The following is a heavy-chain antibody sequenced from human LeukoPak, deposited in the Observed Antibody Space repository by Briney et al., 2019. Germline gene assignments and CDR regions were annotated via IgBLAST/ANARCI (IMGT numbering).Heavy chain of an antibody. V-gene: IGHV3-49*03. CDR3: TRAVVSKRFCSTTSCYAYFNY. Sequence: GGSLRLSCTASGFTFGDYAMSWFRQAPGKGLEWVGFIRSKAYGGTTDYAASVKGRFTISRDDSKSIAYLQMNSLKSEDTAVYYCTRAVVSKRFCSTTSCYAYFNYWGQGTLVTVSS. J-gene: IGHJ4*02. D-gene: IGHD2-2*01. CDR2: IRSKAYGGTT. CDR1: GFTFGDYA.